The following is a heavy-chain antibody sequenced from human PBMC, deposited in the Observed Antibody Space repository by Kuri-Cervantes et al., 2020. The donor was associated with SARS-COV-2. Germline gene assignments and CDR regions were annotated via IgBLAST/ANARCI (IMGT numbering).Heavy chain of an antibody. Sequence: LVKVSCKPSGGTLSTYAITWVRQAPGQGLEWIGGIIPFVTSPYYAQKFQGRVTIATDASTGTAYMELRSLRSDDTAVYYCARVLTNRIQGADIVVVPAAPFDYWGQGTLVAVSS. J-gene: IGHJ4*02. CDR1: GGTLSTYA. CDR3: ARVLTNRIQGADIVVVPAAPFDY. V-gene: IGHV1-69*05. D-gene: IGHD2-2*01. CDR2: IIPFVTSP.